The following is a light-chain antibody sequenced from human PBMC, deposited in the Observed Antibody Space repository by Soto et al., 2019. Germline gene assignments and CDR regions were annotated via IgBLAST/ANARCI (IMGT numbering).Light chain of an antibody. CDR1: QSISRW. J-gene: IGKJ1*01. V-gene: IGKV1-5*01. Sequence: DIQMTQSPSTLSASVGDRVTITCRASQSISRWLAWYQQKPGRAPKLLIYDASNLESGVPSRFSGTGSGTEFTLTISSLQPDDVATYYCQQYNTYSPWTFGQGTKVEIK. CDR2: DAS. CDR3: QQYNTYSPWT.